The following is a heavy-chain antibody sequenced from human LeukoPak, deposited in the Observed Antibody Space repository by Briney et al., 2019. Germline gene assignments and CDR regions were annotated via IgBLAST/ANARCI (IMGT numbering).Heavy chain of an antibody. J-gene: IGHJ6*03. CDR3: ARDPGDATFDYYDYMDV. CDR2: IYYSGST. D-gene: IGHD2/OR15-2a*01. CDR1: GGSISSYY. Sequence: SETLSLTCTVSGGSISSYYWSWIRQPPGKGLEWIGYIYYSGSTSYNPSLKSRVTISVDTSKNQFSLKLSSVTAADMAVYYCARDPGDATFDYYDYMDVWGKGTTVTVSS. V-gene: IGHV4-59*01.